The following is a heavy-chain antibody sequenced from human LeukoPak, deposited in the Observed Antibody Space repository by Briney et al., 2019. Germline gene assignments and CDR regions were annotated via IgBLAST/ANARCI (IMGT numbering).Heavy chain of an antibody. CDR1: GGSINSYY. Sequence: SETLSLTCTVSGGSINSYYWSWIRQPPGKGLEWIGYIYYSGSTNYNPSLKSRVTISVDTSKNQFSLKLSSVTAADTAVYYCARGSGYYDSSGYYPLFDYWGQGTLVTVSS. V-gene: IGHV4-59*01. D-gene: IGHD3-22*01. CDR2: IYYSGST. CDR3: ARGSGYYDSSGYYPLFDY. J-gene: IGHJ4*02.